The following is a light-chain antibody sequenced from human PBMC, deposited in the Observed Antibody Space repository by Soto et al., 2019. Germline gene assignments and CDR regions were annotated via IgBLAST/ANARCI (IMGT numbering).Light chain of an antibody. CDR1: DSVGSD. J-gene: IGKJ1*01. Sequence: EIVMTQSPATLSVSLGERATLSCRASDSVGSDLAWYQQKPGQAPRLLVYTASTRADGVPDRFSGSGSGTEFTLTISSLQSEDFAVYYCHQYKDWPPWTFGQGTKVEV. CDR3: HQYKDWPPWT. CDR2: TAS. V-gene: IGKV3-15*01.